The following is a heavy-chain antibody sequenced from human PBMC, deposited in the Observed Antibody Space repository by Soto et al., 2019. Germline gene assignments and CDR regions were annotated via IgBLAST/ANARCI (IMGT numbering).Heavy chain of an antibody. CDR3: ARRQISPPTRGAATARGAMDV. CDR2: IWNDGSNS. CDR1: GFTFNNCG. J-gene: IGHJ6*01. D-gene: IGHD6-13*01. Sequence: ESGGGVVQSGRSLRLSCAASGFTFNNCGMHWVRQAPGKGLEWVAVIWNDGSNSYYANSVKGRFTISRDNSKNTLYLQMSSLSAEDTAVYYCARRQISPPTRGAATARGAMDVWEQGTKVTVSS. V-gene: IGHV3-33*01.